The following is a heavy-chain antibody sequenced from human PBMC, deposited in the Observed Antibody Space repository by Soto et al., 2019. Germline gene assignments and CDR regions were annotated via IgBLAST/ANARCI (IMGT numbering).Heavy chain of an antibody. CDR2: IVVGSGNT. CDR1: GFTFTSSA. D-gene: IGHD6-13*01. J-gene: IGHJ6*02. V-gene: IGHV1-58*01. Sequence: SVKVSCKASGFTFTSSAVQWVRQARGQRLEWIGWIVVGSGNTNYAQKFQERVTITRDMSTSTAYMELSSLRSEDTAVYYCAAEPDSSSWYFTGGPYYYYYGMDVWGQGTTVTVSS. CDR3: AAEPDSSSWYFTGGPYYYYYGMDV.